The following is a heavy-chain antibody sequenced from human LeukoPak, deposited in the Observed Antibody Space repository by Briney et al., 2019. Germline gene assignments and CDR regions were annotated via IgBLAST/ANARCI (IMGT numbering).Heavy chain of an antibody. CDR1: GFTFSSYG. Sequence: GGSLRLSCAASGFTFSSYGMSWVRQAPGKGLEWVSAISGSGGSTYYADSVKGRFTISRDNSKNTLYLQMNSLRAEDTAVYYCAKDREVYYDILTGLDVWGKGTTVTVSS. D-gene: IGHD3-9*01. CDR2: ISGSGGST. V-gene: IGHV3-23*01. CDR3: AKDREVYYDILTGLDV. J-gene: IGHJ6*04.